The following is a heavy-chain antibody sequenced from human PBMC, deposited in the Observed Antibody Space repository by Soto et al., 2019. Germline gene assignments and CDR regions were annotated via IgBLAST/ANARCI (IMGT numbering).Heavy chain of an antibody. Sequence: QVQLVQSGAEVKKPGASVKVSCKVSGYTLTELSMHWVRQAPGKGLEWMGGFHPEDGETIYAQKFQGRVTMTEDTSTDAAYMEPSCLRSEDTAVYYCATDSGDYGYSYFDYWGQGTLVTVSS. D-gene: IGHD4-17*01. V-gene: IGHV1-24*01. J-gene: IGHJ4*02. CDR2: FHPEDGET. CDR1: GYTLTELS. CDR3: ATDSGDYGYSYFDY.